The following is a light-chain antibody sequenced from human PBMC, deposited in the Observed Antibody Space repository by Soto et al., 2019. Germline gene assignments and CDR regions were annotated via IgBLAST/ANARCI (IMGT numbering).Light chain of an antibody. CDR3: QQYESTPPT. V-gene: IGKV4-1*01. J-gene: IGKJ2*01. Sequence: DIVMTQSPDSLAVSLGERATINCKSSQSVLYSSNNKNYLAWYQQRPGQPPKLLIYWASTRESGVPDLFSGSVSGTDFTLTITSLQAEDVAVYYCQQYESTPPTFGQGTKLEIK. CDR2: WAS. CDR1: QSVLYSSNNKNY.